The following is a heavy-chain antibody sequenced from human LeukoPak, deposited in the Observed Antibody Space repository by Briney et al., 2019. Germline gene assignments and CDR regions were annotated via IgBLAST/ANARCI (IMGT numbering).Heavy chain of an antibody. Sequence: SVKVSCKASGGTFSSYAISWVRQAPGQGLEWMGGIIPIFGTTNYAQKFQGRVTITADKSTTTTYMQLSSLRSEDTAVYYCARSRFPYYRLSGADYYYMDVWAKGTTVTVSS. J-gene: IGHJ6*03. V-gene: IGHV1-69*06. D-gene: IGHD3-10*01. CDR2: IIPIFGTT. CDR3: ARSRFPYYRLSGADYYYMDV. CDR1: GGTFSSYA.